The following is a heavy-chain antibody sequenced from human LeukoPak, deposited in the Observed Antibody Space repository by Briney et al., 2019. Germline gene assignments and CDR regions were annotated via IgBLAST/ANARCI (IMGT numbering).Heavy chain of an antibody. D-gene: IGHD3-16*01. J-gene: IGHJ6*03. Sequence: GGSLRLSCAASGFTVSSNYMSRVRQAPGKGLEWVSVIYSGGSTYYADSVKGRFTISRDNSKNTLYLQMNSLRAEDTAVYYCARDAVVTYGYYYMDVWGKGTTVTVSS. CDR1: GFTVSSNY. CDR2: IYSGGST. CDR3: ARDAVVTYGYYYMDV. V-gene: IGHV3-66*02.